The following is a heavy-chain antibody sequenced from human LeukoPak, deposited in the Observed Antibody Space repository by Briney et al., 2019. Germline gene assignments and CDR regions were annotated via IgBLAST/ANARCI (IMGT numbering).Heavy chain of an antibody. CDR1: GGSISSSSYY. V-gene: IGHV4-39*02. D-gene: IGHD2-21*02. J-gene: IGHJ3*02. CDR2: IYYSGST. CDR3: AREQGGDVNAFDI. Sequence: PSETLSLTCTVSGGSISSSSYYWGWIRQPPGKGLEWIGSIYYSGSTYYNPSLKSRVTISVDTSKNQFSLKLSSVTAADTAVYYCAREQGGDVNAFDIWGQGTMVTVSS.